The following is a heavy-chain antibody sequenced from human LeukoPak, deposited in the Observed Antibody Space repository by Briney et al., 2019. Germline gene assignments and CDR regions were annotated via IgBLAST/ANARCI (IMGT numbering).Heavy chain of an antibody. CDR3: ARGFLGITTLGNWFDP. Sequence: SETLSLTCTVSGGSISNGGYYWSWIRQHPGKGLEWIGYIYYSGSTYYNPSLKSRVTISVDTSKNQFSLKLSSVTAADTAVYYCARGFLGITTLGNWFDPWGQGTLVTVSS. V-gene: IGHV4-31*03. J-gene: IGHJ5*02. CDR1: GGSISNGGYY. CDR2: IYYSGST. D-gene: IGHD3-22*01.